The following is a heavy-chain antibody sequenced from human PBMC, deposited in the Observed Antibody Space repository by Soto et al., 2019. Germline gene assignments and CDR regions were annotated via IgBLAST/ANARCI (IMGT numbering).Heavy chain of an antibody. Sequence: EVQVLESGGGSVQPGGSLRLSCAASGFTFSNFAMSWVRHAPGKGLEWVSEITGSTGTTYYADSVKGRFIISRDNSNNTVHLQMNSLRAEDTAVYYCAKDTSSSPYYMDVWGKGTTVTVSS. D-gene: IGHD2-2*01. CDR2: ITGSTGTT. CDR3: AKDTSSSPYYMDV. J-gene: IGHJ6*03. CDR1: GFTFSNFA. V-gene: IGHV3-23*01.